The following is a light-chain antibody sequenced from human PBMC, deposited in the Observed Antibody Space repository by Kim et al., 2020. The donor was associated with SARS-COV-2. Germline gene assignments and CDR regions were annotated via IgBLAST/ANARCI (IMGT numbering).Light chain of an antibody. V-gene: IGLV2-14*01. CDR1: SSDVGAYNY. CDR3: SSYTTSSTWV. CDR2: DVT. J-gene: IGLJ3*02. Sequence: QSALTQPASVSGSPGQSITISSTGTSSDVGAYNYVSWYQQHPGKAPKVMIYDVTKRPSGVSDRLSGSKSGNTASLTISGLQAEDEADYYCSSYTTSSTWVFGGGTKVTVL.